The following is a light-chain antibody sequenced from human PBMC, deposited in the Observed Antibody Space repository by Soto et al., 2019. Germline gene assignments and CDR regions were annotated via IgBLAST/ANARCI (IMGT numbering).Light chain of an antibody. J-gene: IGLJ1*01. CDR2: DVS. CDR1: SSDGGGYNY. CDR3: SSYTSSSTLLV. Sequence: QGGRTQPASVSGAPGQSITISCPGTSSDGGGYNYVSWYQQHPGKAPKLMIYDVSNRPSGVSNRFSGSKSGNTASLTISGLQAEDEADYYCSSYTSSSTLLVFGSGTKVTVL. V-gene: IGLV2-14*01.